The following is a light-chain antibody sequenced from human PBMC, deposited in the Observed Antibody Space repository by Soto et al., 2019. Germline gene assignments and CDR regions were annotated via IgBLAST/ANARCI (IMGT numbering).Light chain of an antibody. J-gene: IGKJ1*01. CDR3: QQRSNWPRT. Sequence: EIVMTQSPATLSVSPGERATLSCTASQSVSTKLAWYQQKPGQAPRLLLYGESTRATGIPGRFSGSGSGTDFTLTISSLEPEDFAVYYCQQRSNWPRTFGQGTKVEIK. CDR1: QSVSTK. CDR2: GES. V-gene: IGKV3-15*01.